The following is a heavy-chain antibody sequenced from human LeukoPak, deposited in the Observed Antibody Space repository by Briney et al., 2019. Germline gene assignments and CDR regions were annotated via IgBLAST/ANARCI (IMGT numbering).Heavy chain of an antibody. V-gene: IGHV3-33*01. CDR2: IWYDGSNK. D-gene: IGHD6-13*01. CDR3: ARARGSSWYEDDAFDI. J-gene: IGHJ3*02. CDR1: GFTFSSYG. Sequence: GGSLRLSCAASGFTFSSYGMHWVRQAPGKGLEWVAVIWYDGSNKYYADSVKGRFTISRDNSKNTLYLQMNSLRAEDTAVYYCARARGSSWYEDDAFDIWGQGTWSPSLQ.